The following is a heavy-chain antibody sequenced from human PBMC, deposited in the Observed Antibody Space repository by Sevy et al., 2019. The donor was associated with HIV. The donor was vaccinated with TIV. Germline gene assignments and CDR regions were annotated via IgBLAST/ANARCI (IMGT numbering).Heavy chain of an antibody. J-gene: IGHJ4*02. CDR1: GFTFSSYS. CDR2: ISSSSSYI. Sequence: GGSLRLSCAASGFTFSSYSMNWVRQAPGKGLEWVSSISSSSSYIYYADSVKGRFTISSDNTKNSLYLQMNSLRAEDTAVYYCARVGEKYSSSWYFGADKDFDYWGQGTLVTVSS. D-gene: IGHD6-13*01. CDR3: ARVGEKYSSSWYFGADKDFDY. V-gene: IGHV3-21*01.